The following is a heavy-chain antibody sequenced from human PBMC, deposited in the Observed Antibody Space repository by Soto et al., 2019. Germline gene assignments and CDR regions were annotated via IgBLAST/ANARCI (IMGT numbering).Heavy chain of an antibody. CDR2: ISDDASNK. Sequence: QGQLVESGGGVVQPGRSVRLSCAASGFSFSSYAMHWVRQAPGKGLEWVAIISDDASNKYYADSVRGRFTISRDNSKNTLYLQMNSLRAEDRAVYYCARVRLRGGPLTPSYVYYYTMDVWGQGTTVTVSS. D-gene: IGHD3-16*01. CDR1: GFSFSSYA. J-gene: IGHJ6*02. CDR3: ARVRLRGGPLTPSYVYYYTMDV. V-gene: IGHV3-30-3*01.